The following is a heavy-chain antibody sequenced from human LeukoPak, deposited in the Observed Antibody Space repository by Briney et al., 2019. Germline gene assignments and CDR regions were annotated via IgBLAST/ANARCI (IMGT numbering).Heavy chain of an antibody. CDR2: ISGSAAAT. CDR1: GFTFSAYG. CDR3: AKRGPGSPQSGKYFFDY. V-gene: IGHV3-23*01. Sequence: GGSLRLSCAASGFTFSAYGMTWVRQAPGKGLEWVSAISGSAAATFYADSVKGRFTISRDNSRSTLYLQMNSLRAEDTPVYYCAKRGPGSPQSGKYFFDYWGQGTLVTVSS. D-gene: IGHD3-10*01. J-gene: IGHJ4*02.